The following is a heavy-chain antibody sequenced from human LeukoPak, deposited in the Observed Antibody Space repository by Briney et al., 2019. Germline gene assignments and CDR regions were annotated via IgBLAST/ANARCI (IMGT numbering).Heavy chain of an antibody. CDR2: INHSGST. Sequence: SETLSLTCDVYGGSFSGYYWNWIRQPPGEGVEWIGEINHSGSTNYNPSLKSRVTISVDTSKNQFSLKLSSVTAADTALYYCARDPGAVYYYYYYMDVWGKGTTVTVSS. CDR1: GGSFSGYY. J-gene: IGHJ6*03. CDR3: ARDPGAVYYYYYYMDV. V-gene: IGHV4-34*01.